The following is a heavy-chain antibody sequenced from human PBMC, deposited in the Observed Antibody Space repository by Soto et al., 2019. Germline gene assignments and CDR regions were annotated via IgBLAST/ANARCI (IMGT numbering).Heavy chain of an antibody. V-gene: IGHV1-2*02. D-gene: IGHD3-10*01. Sequence: QVQLVQSGAEVKPPGASVKVSCKASGYTFTGHYMHWVRQVSGRRLEFLGWLKPDNGGTYYAPKFQGRVKFTTDTSKTPAYMEMSGLQSDDTAVYFCARDLCPLGSGSPCPTFGMDLWGQGTTVAVSS. J-gene: IGHJ6*02. CDR2: LKPDNGGT. CDR3: ARDLCPLGSGSPCPTFGMDL. CDR1: GYTFTGHY.